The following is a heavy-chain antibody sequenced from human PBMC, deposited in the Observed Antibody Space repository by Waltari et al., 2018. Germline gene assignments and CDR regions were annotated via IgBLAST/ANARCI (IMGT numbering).Heavy chain of an antibody. CDR2: IVVGSGKT. V-gene: IGHV1-58*01. CDR3: AAGGAVYGSGSWGGRYYGMDV. Sequence: QMQLVQSGPEVKKPGTSVKVSCKASGFTFTSSAVQWVIQARGQRLDWIGWIVVGSGKTNYAQKFQERVTITRDMSTSTAYMELSGLRSEDTAVYYWAAGGAVYGSGSWGGRYYGMDVWGQGTTVTVSS. D-gene: IGHD3-10*01. J-gene: IGHJ6*02. CDR1: GFTFTSSA.